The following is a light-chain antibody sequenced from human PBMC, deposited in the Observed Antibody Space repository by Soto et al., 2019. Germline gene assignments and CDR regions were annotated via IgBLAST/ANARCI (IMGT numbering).Light chain of an antibody. CDR2: EVS. J-gene: IGLJ1*01. CDR1: SGDVGNYNF. V-gene: IGLV2-23*02. Sequence: QSALTQPASVSGSPGQSITISCTGTSGDVGNYNFVSWYQQHPGKAPQLMVYEVSKRPSGVSNRFSGSKSGNTASLTISGLQAEDEADYYCCSHAGSGTEVFGPGTKVTVL. CDR3: CSHAGSGTEV.